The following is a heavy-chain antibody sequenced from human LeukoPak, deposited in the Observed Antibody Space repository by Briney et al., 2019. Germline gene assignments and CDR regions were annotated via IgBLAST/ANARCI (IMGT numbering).Heavy chain of an antibody. Sequence: SVKVSCKASGGTFSRYAISWVRQAPGQGLEWMGGIIPIFGTANYAQKFQGRVTITADESTSTAYMELSSLRSEDTAVYYCARADWMGSSTSDYYYGMDVWGQGTTVTVSS. CDR2: IIPIFGTA. J-gene: IGHJ6*02. CDR3: ARADWMGSSTSDYYYGMDV. CDR1: GGTFSRYA. V-gene: IGHV1-69*13. D-gene: IGHD2-2*01.